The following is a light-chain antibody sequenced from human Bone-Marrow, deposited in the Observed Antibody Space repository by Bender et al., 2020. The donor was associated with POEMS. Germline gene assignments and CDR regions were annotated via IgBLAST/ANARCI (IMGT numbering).Light chain of an antibody. CDR1: NIGSNT. J-gene: IGLJ2*01. CDR3: QSYDSGLSAVV. CDR2: DDS. V-gene: IGLV3-21*02. Sequence: SYVLTQPPSVAVAPGQTASLTCGGNNIGSNTVHWYLQRPGQAPVLVVYDDSDRPSGIPDRFSGSQSGTSASLAITALQADDEADYYCQSYDSGLSAVVFGGGTKLTVL.